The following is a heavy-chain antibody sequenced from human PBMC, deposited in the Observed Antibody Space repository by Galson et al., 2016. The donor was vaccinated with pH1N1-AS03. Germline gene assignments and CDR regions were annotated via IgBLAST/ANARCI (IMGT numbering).Heavy chain of an antibody. D-gene: IGHD1-26*01. V-gene: IGHV3-30*18. CDR3: VKDPASGEVWDILGARNWFDP. Sequence: SLRLSCAASGFTFSSYGMHWVRQAPGKGLEWVAVISYDGSNKYYADSVKGRFTISRDNSKNTLYLQMNSLRAEDTAVYYCVKDPASGEVWDILGARNWFDPWGQGTLVTVSS. CDR1: GFTFSSYG. CDR2: ISYDGSNK. J-gene: IGHJ5*02.